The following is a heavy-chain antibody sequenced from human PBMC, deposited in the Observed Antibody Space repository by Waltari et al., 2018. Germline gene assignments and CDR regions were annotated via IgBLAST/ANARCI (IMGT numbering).Heavy chain of an antibody. D-gene: IGHD2-21*02. Sequence: EVHLLESGGGLIRPGGSLRLSFAASGFPFSNYAMSWVRQAPGKGLEWVSGIINNGDSSFSADSVKGRFTISRDNSKNTLYLQMENLRGEDTAVYYCARDECTGGDCYSHFHCWGQGTLVTVSS. CDR1: GFPFSNYA. CDR3: ARDECTGGDCYSHFHC. CDR2: IINNGDSS. V-gene: IGHV3-23*01. J-gene: IGHJ4*02.